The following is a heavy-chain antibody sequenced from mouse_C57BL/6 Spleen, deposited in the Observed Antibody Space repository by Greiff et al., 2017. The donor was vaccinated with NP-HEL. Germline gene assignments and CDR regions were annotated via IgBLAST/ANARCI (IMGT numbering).Heavy chain of an antibody. V-gene: IGHV1-22*01. J-gene: IGHJ3*01. CDR1: GYTFTDYN. D-gene: IGHD1-1*01. CDR3: ARRDYYGSSPFAY. CDR2: INPNNGGT. Sequence: EVQLQQSGPELVKPGASVKMSCKASGYTFTDYNMHWVKQSHGKSLEWFGYINPNNGGTSYNQKFKGKATLTVNKSSSTAYMEHRSLTSEDSAVYYCARRDYYGSSPFAYWGQGTLVTVSA.